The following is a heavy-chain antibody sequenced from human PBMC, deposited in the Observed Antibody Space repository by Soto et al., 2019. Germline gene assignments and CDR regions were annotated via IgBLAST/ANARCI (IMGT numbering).Heavy chain of an antibody. J-gene: IGHJ4*02. D-gene: IGHD3-22*01. CDR1: GYTFTSYG. Sequence: ASVKVSCKASGYTFTSYGISWVRQAPGQGLEWMGWISAYNGNTNYAQKLQGRVTMTTDTSTSTAYMELRRLRSDDTAVYYCASGLYYYDSSGYSDYWGQGTLVTVSS. V-gene: IGHV1-18*01. CDR2: ISAYNGNT. CDR3: ASGLYYYDSSGYSDY.